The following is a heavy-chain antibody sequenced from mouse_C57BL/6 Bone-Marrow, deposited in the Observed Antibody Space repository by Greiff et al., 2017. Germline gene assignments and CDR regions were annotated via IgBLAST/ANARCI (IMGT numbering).Heavy chain of an antibody. CDR1: GFSLTSYG. CDR2: IWRGGST. V-gene: IGHV2-5*01. D-gene: IGHD2-1*01. J-gene: IGHJ4*01. CDR3: ACPYCNYVSMDY. Sequence: VHLVESGPGLVQPSQSLSITCTVSGFSLTSYGVHWVRQSPGKGLEWLGEIWRGGSTDYNAAFMSRLSITKDYSKSQAFFKMNSLQADDTAIYYCACPYCNYVSMDYWGQGTSVTVSS.